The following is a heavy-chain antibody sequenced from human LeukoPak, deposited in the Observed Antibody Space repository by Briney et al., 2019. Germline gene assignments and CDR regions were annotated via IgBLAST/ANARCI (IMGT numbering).Heavy chain of an antibody. CDR2: INPNSGGT. CDR1: GYTFTGYY. CDR3: ARVQYSGSYGSKYAFDI. Sequence: VASVKVSCKASGYTFTGYYMHWVRQAPGQGLEWMGWINPNSGGTNYAQKFQGRVTMTRDTSISTAYMELSRLRSDDTAVYYCARVQYSGSYGSKYAFDIWGQGTMVTVSS. J-gene: IGHJ3*02. D-gene: IGHD1-26*01. V-gene: IGHV1-2*02.